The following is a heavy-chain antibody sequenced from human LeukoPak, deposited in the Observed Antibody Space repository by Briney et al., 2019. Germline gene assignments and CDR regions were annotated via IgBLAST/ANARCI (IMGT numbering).Heavy chain of an antibody. Sequence: GGSLRLSCVASGFIFSNYNMDWVRQAPGKGLEWVSYISSSSSTIYYADSVKGRFTISRDNAKNSLYLQMNSLRDEDTAVYYCARLTYGFWGQGSLVTVSS. CDR2: ISSSSSTI. J-gene: IGHJ4*02. D-gene: IGHD4-17*01. CDR3: ARLTYGF. V-gene: IGHV3-48*02. CDR1: GFIFSNYN.